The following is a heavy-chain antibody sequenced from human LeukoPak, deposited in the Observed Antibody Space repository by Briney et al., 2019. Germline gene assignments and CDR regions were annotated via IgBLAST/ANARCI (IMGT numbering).Heavy chain of an antibody. D-gene: IGHD6-13*01. J-gene: IGHJ4*02. V-gene: IGHV4-39*01. CDR3: ARLGKRDGSTWLDS. Sequence: SETLSLSCTVSGGSISSSSDYWGWIRQPPGKGLEWIGSIYYSGSTYYNPSLKSRVTISVDTSKNQFSLKLSAVTAADTAVYYCARLGKRDGSTWLDSWGQGTLVTVSS. CDR2: IYYSGST. CDR1: GGSISSSSDY.